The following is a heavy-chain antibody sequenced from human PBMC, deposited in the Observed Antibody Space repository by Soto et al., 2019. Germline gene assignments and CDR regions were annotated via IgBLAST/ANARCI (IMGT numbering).Heavy chain of an antibody. V-gene: IGHV1-3*01. J-gene: IGHJ4*02. Sequence: ASVKASCKARRYTNTSYAMHSLRQAHGQRLERMGWINAGNGNTKYSQKFQGRVTITRDTSASTAYMELSSLRSEDTAVYYCARVRPSYCSGGSCHLGYWGQGTLVTVSS. CDR3: ARVRPSYCSGGSCHLGY. D-gene: IGHD2-15*01. CDR2: INAGNGNT. CDR1: RYTNTSYA.